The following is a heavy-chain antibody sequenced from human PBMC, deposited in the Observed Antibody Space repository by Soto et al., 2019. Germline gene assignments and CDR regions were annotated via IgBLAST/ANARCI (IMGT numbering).Heavy chain of an antibody. CDR1: GYSFTSYC. J-gene: IGHJ6*02. CDR2: IYPGDSDT. Sequence: GESLKISCKGSGYSFTSYCIGWVRQMPGKGLEWMGIIYPGDSDTRYSPSFQGQVTISADKSISTAYLQWSSLKASDTAMYYCARLLPVAKNYHYGMDVWGQGTTVTVSS. D-gene: IGHD5-12*01. V-gene: IGHV5-51*01. CDR3: ARLLPVAKNYHYGMDV.